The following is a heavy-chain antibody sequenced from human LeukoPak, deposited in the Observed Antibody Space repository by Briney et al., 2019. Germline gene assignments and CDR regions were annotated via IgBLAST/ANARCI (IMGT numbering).Heavy chain of an antibody. CDR1: GDPISTSSDY. CDR3: AREYRAFDY. CDR2: IYYSGST. D-gene: IGHD4/OR15-4a*01. J-gene: IGHJ4*02. Sequence: SETLSLTCTVSGDPISTSSDYKWTWIRQPPRKGLEWIGYIYYSGSTNYNPSLQSRVTISVDTSNNQFSLKLTSVTAADTAVYYCAREYRAFDYWGQGTLVTVPP. V-gene: IGHV4-61*08.